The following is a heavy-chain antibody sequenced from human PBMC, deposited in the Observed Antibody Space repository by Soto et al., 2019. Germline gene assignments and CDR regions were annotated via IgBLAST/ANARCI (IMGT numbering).Heavy chain of an antibody. V-gene: IGHV3-48*01. J-gene: IGHJ3*02. CDR2: IMPGSSHI. CDR3: AIEKVGPTSIHVFDI. D-gene: IGHD1-26*01. CDR1: GLSVSIHC. Sequence: PGWSIGLPSATSGLSVSIHCRNWVRQTQRKGLEGVSYIMPGSSHIFYADSVKGRFNISRDNAKNSLYLQMNSLRAEDTAVYYCAIEKVGPTSIHVFDIWGQGTMVTVTS.